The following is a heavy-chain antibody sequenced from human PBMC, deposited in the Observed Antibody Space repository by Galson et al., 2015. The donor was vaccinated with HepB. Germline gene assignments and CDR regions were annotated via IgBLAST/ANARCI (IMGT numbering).Heavy chain of an antibody. CDR2: ISGSSSYI. CDR3: AGGPAVYYFEF. D-gene: IGHD3-10*01. J-gene: IGHJ4*02. Sequence: SLRPSCAASGFTLSSYSLNWVRQAPGKGLEWFSSISGSSSYIYYADSVKGRFTVSRDNAKNSLYLQMNRLRAEDAAAYYCAGGPAVYYFEFWGQGALVTVSS. CDR1: GFTLSSYS. V-gene: IGHV3-21*01.